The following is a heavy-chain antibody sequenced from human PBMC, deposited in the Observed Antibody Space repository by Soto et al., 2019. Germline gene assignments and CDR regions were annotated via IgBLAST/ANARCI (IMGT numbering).Heavy chain of an antibody. CDR2: INHSGST. CDR3: ARGRIAAPDYYYYYMDV. D-gene: IGHD6-6*01. Sequence: PSETLSLTCAVYGGSFSGYYWSWIRQPPGKGLEWIGEINHSGSTNYNPSLKSRVTISVDTSKNQFSLKLSSVTAADTAVYYCARGRIAAPDYYYYYMDVWGKGTTVTVSS. J-gene: IGHJ6*03. CDR1: GGSFSGYY. V-gene: IGHV4-34*01.